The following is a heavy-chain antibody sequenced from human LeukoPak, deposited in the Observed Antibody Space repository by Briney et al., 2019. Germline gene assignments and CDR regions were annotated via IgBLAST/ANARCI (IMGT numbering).Heavy chain of an antibody. Sequence: PSQTLSLTCTVSGGPISSGSYYWSWIRQPAGKGLEWIGRIYTSGSTNYNPSLKSRVTISVDTSKNQFSLKLSSVTAADTAVYYCARDIGEGIPRYAFDIWGQGTMVTVSS. CDR3: ARDIGEGIPRYAFDI. V-gene: IGHV4-61*02. J-gene: IGHJ3*02. CDR2: IYTSGST. D-gene: IGHD3-10*01. CDR1: GGPISSGSYY.